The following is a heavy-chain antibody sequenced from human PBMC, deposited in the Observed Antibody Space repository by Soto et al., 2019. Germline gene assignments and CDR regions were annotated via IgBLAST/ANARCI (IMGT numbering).Heavy chain of an antibody. CDR1: GFTFSSYG. CDR3: AKVEDVLYYDSTCDH. J-gene: IGHJ4*02. D-gene: IGHD3-22*01. CDR2: ISYDGSNK. V-gene: IGHV3-30*18. Sequence: RRLSCAASGFTFSSYGMHWVRQAPGKGLEWVAVISYDGSNKYYADSVKGRFTISRDNSKNTLYLQMNSLRAEDTAVYYCAKVEDVLYYDSTCDHWGQGTLVTVSS.